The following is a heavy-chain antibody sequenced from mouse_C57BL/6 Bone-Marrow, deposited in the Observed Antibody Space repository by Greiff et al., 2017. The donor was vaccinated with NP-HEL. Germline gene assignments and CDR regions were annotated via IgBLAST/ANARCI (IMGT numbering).Heavy chain of an antibody. D-gene: IGHD2-4*01. Sequence: QVQLQQSGPGLVQPSQSLSITCTVSGFSLTSYGVHWVRQSPGKGLEWLGVIWSGGSTDYNAAFISRLSISTDNSKSEVCFKMNSLQADDTAIYYWARNHYDYDYFYWYFDVWGTGTTVTVSS. CDR3: ARNHYDYDYFYWYFDV. J-gene: IGHJ1*03. CDR2: IWSGGST. V-gene: IGHV2-2*01. CDR1: GFSLTSYG.